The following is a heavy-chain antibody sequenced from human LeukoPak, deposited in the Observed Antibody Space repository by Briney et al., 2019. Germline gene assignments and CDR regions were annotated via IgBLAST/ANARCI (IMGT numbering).Heavy chain of an antibody. Sequence: SETLSLTCAVYGGSFSGYYWSWIRQPPGKGLEWIGEINHSGSTNYNPSLKSRVTISVDTSKNQFSLELSSVTAADTAVYYCARGIVVVPAAIGRRWFDPWGQGTLVTVSS. D-gene: IGHD2-2*01. CDR1: GGSFSGYY. V-gene: IGHV4-34*01. CDR2: INHSGST. CDR3: ARGIVVVPAAIGRRWFDP. J-gene: IGHJ5*02.